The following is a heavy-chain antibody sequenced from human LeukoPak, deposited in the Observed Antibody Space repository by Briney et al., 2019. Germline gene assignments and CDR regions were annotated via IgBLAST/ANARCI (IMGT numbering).Heavy chain of an antibody. CDR1: GFTFSSYW. Sequence: GGSLRLSRAASGFTFSSYWMSWVRQAPGKGLEWVANIKQDGSEKYYVDSVKGRFTISRDNAKNSLYLQMNSLRAEDTAVYYCARDRGGIPGTFDYWGQGTLVTVSS. CDR3: ARDRGGIPGTFDY. CDR2: IKQDGSEK. D-gene: IGHD2-15*01. J-gene: IGHJ4*02. V-gene: IGHV3-7*01.